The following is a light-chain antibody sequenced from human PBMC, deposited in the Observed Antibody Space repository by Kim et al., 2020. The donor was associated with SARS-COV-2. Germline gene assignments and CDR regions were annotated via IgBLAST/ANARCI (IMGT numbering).Light chain of an antibody. CDR3: QQSYSTPPVT. J-gene: IGKJ5*01. CDR2: AAS. V-gene: IGKV1-39*01. Sequence: DIQLTQSPSSLSASVGDRVTITCRASQPISNYLNWYQQKPGKAPNLLIFAASSLHTGVPSRFSGSGSGTDFTLTISNLQHEDFATYYCQQSYSTPPVTFGQGTRLEIK. CDR1: QPISNY.